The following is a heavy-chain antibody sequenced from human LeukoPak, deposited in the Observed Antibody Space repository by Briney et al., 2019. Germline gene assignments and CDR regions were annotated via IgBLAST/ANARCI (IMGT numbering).Heavy chain of an antibody. D-gene: IGHD4-17*01. J-gene: IGHJ6*03. CDR1: GFSVSSKY. CDR2: ISSSGSTI. CDR3: ARVETTMTLYYYYMDV. V-gene: IGHV3-11*04. Sequence: PGGSLRLSCAASGFSVSSKYMSWVRQAPGKGLEWVSYISSSGSTIYYADSVKGRFTISRDDAKNSLYLQMNSLRAEDTAVYYCARVETTMTLYYYYMDVWGKGTTVTVSS.